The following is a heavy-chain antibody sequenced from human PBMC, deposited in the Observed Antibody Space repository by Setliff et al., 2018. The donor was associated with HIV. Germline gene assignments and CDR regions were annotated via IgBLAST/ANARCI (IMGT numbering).Heavy chain of an antibody. J-gene: IGHJ4*01. V-gene: IGHV4-34*01. D-gene: IGHD2-2*01. CDR2: IDNNGVT. CDR1: GDSFSGFY. CDR3: AREGPFHQTTHTSNFFVDY. Sequence: SETLSLTCDLYGDSFSGFYWSWIRQPPGKGLEWVGHIDNNGVTAYSPSLKSRVTISVDMSKRQFSLKITSLTAADTAVYYCAREGPFHQTTHTSNFFVDYWGQGALVTVSS.